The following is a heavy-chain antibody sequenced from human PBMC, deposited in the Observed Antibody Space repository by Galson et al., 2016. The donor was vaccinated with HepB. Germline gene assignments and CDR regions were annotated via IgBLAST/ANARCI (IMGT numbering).Heavy chain of an antibody. J-gene: IGHJ6*02. V-gene: IGHV3-23*01. CDR1: RFTFSNYA. D-gene: IGHD2-8*01. CDR2: ISGSGDRT. CDR3: AKGTYCTTDVCYPPRKHFYYYAMDV. Sequence: SLRLSCAASRFTFSNYAMGWVRQAPGPGLEWVSIISGSGDRTYYADSVKGRFTVSRDNSKSTLYLQMSRLRAEDTAVYYCAKGTYCTTDVCYPPRKHFYYYAMDVWGQGTAVTVSS.